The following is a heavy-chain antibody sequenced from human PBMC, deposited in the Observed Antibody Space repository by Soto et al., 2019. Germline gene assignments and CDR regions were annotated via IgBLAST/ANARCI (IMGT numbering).Heavy chain of an antibody. CDR3: ARAPGFYGDFFDY. D-gene: IGHD4-17*01. CDR2: MNPNSGNT. CDR1: GYTFTSYD. V-gene: IGHV1-8*01. J-gene: IGHJ4*02. Sequence: ASVKVSCKASGYTFTSYDINWVRQATGQGLEWMGWMNPNSGNTGYAQKFQGRVTMTRNTSISTAYMELNSLRVEDTALYYCARAPGFYGDFFDYWGQGTLVTVSS.